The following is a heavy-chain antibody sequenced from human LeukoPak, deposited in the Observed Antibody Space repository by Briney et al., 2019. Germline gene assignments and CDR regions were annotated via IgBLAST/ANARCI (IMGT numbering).Heavy chain of an antibody. CDR2: ISSSSGYI. V-gene: IGHV3-21*01. J-gene: IGHJ6*03. Sequence: GGSLRLSCAASGFTFSSYSMNWVRQAPGKGLEWVSSISSSSGYIYYADSVKGRFTISRDNAKNSLYLQMNSLRAEDTAVYYCARDLDYDILTGYRPAADYMDVWGKGTTVTVSS. D-gene: IGHD3-9*01. CDR3: ARDLDYDILTGYRPAADYMDV. CDR1: GFTFSSYS.